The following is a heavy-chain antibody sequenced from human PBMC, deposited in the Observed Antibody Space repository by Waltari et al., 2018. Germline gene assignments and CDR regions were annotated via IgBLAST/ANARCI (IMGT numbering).Heavy chain of an antibody. CDR2: IYHSGST. CDR3: ASDEGAYYDSSGYFGY. D-gene: IGHD3-22*01. Sequence: QVQLQESGPGLVKPSETLSLTCTVSGYSISSGYYWGWIRQPPGKGLEWIGSIYHSGSTYYNPSLKSRVTISVDTSKNQFSLKLSSVTAADTAVYYCASDEGAYYDSSGYFGYWGQGTLVTVSS. CDR1: GYSISSGYY. V-gene: IGHV4-38-2*02. J-gene: IGHJ4*02.